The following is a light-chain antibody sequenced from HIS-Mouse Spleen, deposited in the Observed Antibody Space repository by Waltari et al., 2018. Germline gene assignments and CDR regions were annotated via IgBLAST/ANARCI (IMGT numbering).Light chain of an antibody. CDR1: QSVSSSY. V-gene: IGKV3-20*01. CDR3: QQYGSSLLT. CDR2: GAS. Sequence: EIVLTQSPGTLSLSPGERATLPCRASQSVSSSYLAWYQQKPGQAPRLLIYGASSRATGIPDRFSGSGSGTDFTLTISRLEPEDFAVYYCQQYGSSLLTFGGGTKVEIK. J-gene: IGKJ4*01.